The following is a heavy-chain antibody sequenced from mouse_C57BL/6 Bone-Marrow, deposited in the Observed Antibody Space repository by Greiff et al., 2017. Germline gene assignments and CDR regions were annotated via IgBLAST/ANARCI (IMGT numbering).Heavy chain of an antibody. CDR3: VRLSGTTDYDAMDY. CDR1: GFSFNTYA. Sequence: EVMLVESGGGLVPPKGSLKLSCAASGFSFNTYAMNWVRQAPGKGLEWVARIRSKSNNYATSYADSVKDRFTISRDDSESMLYLQMNNLKTEDTAMYYCVRLSGTTDYDAMDYWGQGTSVTVSS. J-gene: IGHJ4*01. CDR2: IRSKSNNYAT. V-gene: IGHV10-1*01. D-gene: IGHD3-2*02.